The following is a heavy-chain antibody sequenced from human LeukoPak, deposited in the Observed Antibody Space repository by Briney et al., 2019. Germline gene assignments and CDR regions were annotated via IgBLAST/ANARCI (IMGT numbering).Heavy chain of an antibody. J-gene: IGHJ4*02. V-gene: IGHV5-51*01. CDR2: IYPGDSDT. CDR1: GYSFTSYW. CDR3: ARRVGASSGYYWVYFDY. D-gene: IGHD3-22*01. Sequence: GESLKISCKGSGYSFTSYWIGWVGQMPGKGLEWMAIIYPGDSDTRYSPSFQGQVTISADKSISTAYLQWSSLKASDTAMYYCARRVGASSGYYWVYFDYWGQGTLVTVSS.